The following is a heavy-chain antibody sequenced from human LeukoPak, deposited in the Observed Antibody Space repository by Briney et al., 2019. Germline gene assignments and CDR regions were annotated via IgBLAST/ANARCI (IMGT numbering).Heavy chain of an antibody. D-gene: IGHD6-13*01. V-gene: IGHV1-18*01. Sequence: ASVKVSCKASGYTFTSYGISWVRQAPGQGLEWMGWISGYNDNTNYAQNLQGRVTMTTDTSTSTAYMELRSLRSDDTAVYYCARGRYPHTSSWYGDAFGIWGQGTMVTVSS. CDR2: ISGYNDNT. CDR3: ARGRYPHTSSWYGDAFGI. CDR1: GYTFTSYG. J-gene: IGHJ3*02.